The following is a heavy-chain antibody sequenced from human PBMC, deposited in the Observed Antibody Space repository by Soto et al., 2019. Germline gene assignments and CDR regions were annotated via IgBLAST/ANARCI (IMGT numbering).Heavy chain of an antibody. Sequence: PGGSLRLSCAASGFTFSSYWMSWVRQAPGKGLEWVANIKQDGSEKYYVDSVKGRFTISRDNAKNSLYLQMNSLRAEDTAVYYCARAYRYYYGSGSYFFAFDIWGQGTMVTVS. CDR2: IKQDGSEK. CDR3: ARAYRYYYGSGSYFFAFDI. D-gene: IGHD3-10*01. V-gene: IGHV3-7*01. J-gene: IGHJ3*02. CDR1: GFTFSSYW.